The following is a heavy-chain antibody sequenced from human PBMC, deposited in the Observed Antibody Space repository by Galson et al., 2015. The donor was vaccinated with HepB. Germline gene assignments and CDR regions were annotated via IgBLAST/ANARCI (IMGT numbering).Heavy chain of an antibody. CDR1: GFTFSSYA. CDR3: AKDMTGGSYYWVRRGAFDI. Sequence: SLRLSCAASGFTFSSYAMSWVRQAPGKGLEWVSAISGSGGSTYYADSVKGRFTISRDNSKNTLYLQMNSLRAEDTAVYYCAKDMTGGSYYWVRRGAFDIWGQGTMVTVSS. D-gene: IGHD1-26*01. CDR2: ISGSGGST. V-gene: IGHV3-23*01. J-gene: IGHJ3*02.